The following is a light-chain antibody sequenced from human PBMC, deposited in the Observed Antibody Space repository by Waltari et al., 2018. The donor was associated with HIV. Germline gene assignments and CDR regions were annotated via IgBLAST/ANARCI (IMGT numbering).Light chain of an antibody. V-gene: IGLV3-1*01. CDR3: QAWGSTTSGV. CDR1: ELGDKY. CDR2: QDH. Sequence: SYEVTQPPSVAVSPGQTATITCSGYELGDKYTCWYQNKPGQSPLLVIYQDHKRPSGIPGRFSCSSSGHTATLTISGSLPMDEADYYCQAWGSTTSGVFGRGTKLTVL. J-gene: IGLJ2*01.